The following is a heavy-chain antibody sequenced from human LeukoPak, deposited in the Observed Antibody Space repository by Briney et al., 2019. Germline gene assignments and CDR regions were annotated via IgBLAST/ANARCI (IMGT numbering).Heavy chain of an antibody. V-gene: IGHV3-30*03. CDR2: ISSDGRDK. CDR1: GFTFSGYA. J-gene: IGHJ4*02. CDR3: ARDLRRFAAYYFDY. D-gene: IGHD5/OR15-5a*01. Sequence: GGSLILSCAASGFTFSGYAIHWVRQAPGKGLEWVAVISSDGRDKHHADSVKGRFTISRDNSKNTLYLQTNSLRAEDTAVYYCARDLRRFAAYYFDYWGQGTLVTVSS.